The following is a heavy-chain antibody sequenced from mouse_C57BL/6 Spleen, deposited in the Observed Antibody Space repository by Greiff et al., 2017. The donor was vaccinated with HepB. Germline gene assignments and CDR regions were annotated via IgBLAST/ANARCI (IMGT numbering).Heavy chain of an antibody. D-gene: IGHD1-2*01. V-gene: IGHV14-4*01. J-gene: IGHJ3*01. Sequence: EVQLQQSGAELVRPGASVKLSCTASGFNIKDDYMHWVKQRPEQGLEWIGWIDPENGDTEYASKFQGKATITADTSSNTAYLQLSSLTSDDTAVYYCTTYPACDPRPFAWFAYWGQGTLVTVSA. CDR3: TTYPACDPRPFAWFAY. CDR1: GFNIKDDY. CDR2: IDPENGDT.